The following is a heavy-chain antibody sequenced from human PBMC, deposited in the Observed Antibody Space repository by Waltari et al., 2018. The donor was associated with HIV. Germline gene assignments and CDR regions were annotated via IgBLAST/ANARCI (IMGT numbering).Heavy chain of an antibody. CDR3: TRGTFTVTYYFDY. D-gene: IGHD4-17*01. CDR2: IRSKAYGGTT. J-gene: IGHJ4*02. CDR1: GFSFGDYA. Sequence: EVQLGESGGGLVQPGRSLRLSCATSGFSFGDYAMSWFRQAPGTGLEWVGFIRSKAYGGTTQYAASVKGRFTISRDDSKSIAYLQMNSLKTEDTALYYCTRGTFTVTYYFDYWGRGTLVTVSS. V-gene: IGHV3-49*03.